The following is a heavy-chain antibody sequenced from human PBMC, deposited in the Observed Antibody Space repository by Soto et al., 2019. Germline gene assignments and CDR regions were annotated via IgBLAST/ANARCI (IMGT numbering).Heavy chain of an antibody. CDR3: ARNYGGNSEDNCFFDY. D-gene: IGHD4-17*01. CDR1: GFTFSSYG. Sequence: QVQLVESGGGVVQPGRSLRLSCAASGFTFSSYGMHWVRQAPGKGLEWVAVIWYDGSNKYYADSVKGRFTISRDNSKNTLYLQMNSLRAEDTAVYYCARNYGGNSEDNCFFDYWGQGTLVTVSS. J-gene: IGHJ4*02. CDR2: IWYDGSNK. V-gene: IGHV3-33*01.